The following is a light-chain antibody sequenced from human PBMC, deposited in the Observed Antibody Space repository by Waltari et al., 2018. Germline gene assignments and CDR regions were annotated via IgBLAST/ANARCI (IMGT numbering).Light chain of an antibody. Sequence: DIQLTQSPSFLSASVGDRVTITCRASQGISSYLAWYQQKPWKAPKLLIYAASTLQSGVPSRFSGSGSGTEFTLTISSLQPEDFATYYCQQLNSYPIFTFGPGTKVDIK. J-gene: IGKJ3*01. V-gene: IGKV1-9*01. CDR1: QGISSY. CDR3: QQLNSYPIFT. CDR2: AAS.